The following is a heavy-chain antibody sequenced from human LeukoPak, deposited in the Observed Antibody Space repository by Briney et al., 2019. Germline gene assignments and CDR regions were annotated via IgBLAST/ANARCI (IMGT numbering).Heavy chain of an antibody. Sequence: PGGSLRLSCAASGFTFRSYAMSCVRQAPGRGLEWVSSISGSGNSAFHADSVKGRFTISRDNSKNTLFLQMNSLRAEDSAIYYCAKGHINYALHNPFDPWGQGTLVTVSP. V-gene: IGHV3-23*01. D-gene: IGHD3-16*01. CDR3: AKGHINYALHNPFDP. CDR1: GFTFRSYA. CDR2: ISGSGNSA. J-gene: IGHJ5*02.